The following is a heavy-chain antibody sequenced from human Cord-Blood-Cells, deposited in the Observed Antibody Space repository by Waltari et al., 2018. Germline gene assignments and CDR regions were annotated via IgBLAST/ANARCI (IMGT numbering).Heavy chain of an antibody. V-gene: IGHV1-69*01. Sequence: QVQLVQSGAEVKKPGSSVKVSCQASGGTFSSYAISWVRQAPGQGLEWMGGIIPIFGTANYAQKFQGRVTITADESTSTAYMELSSLRSEDTAVYYCARDLRYCSSTSCYTGDYWGQGTLVTVSS. CDR1: GGTFSSYA. CDR2: IIPIFGTA. CDR3: ARDLRYCSSTSCYTGDY. J-gene: IGHJ4*02. D-gene: IGHD2-2*02.